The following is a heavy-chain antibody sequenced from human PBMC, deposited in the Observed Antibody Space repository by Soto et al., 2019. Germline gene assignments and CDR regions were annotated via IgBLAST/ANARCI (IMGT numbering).Heavy chain of an antibody. V-gene: IGHV4-31*03. CDR1: GGSISSGVYY. CDR2: IYNSGST. D-gene: IGHD3-16*01. CDR3: ARLIGNSWLDS. J-gene: IGHJ5*01. Sequence: ASETLSLTCTVSGGSISSGVYYWSWIRQHPGKGLAWIGYIYNSGSTYYNPSLKSRITMSVDTSKNQFSLQLNSVTPDDTAVYYCARLIGNSWLDSWGQGTLVTVSS.